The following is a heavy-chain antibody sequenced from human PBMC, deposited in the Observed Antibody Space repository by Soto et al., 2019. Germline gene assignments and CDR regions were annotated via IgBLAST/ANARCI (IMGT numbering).Heavy chain of an antibody. CDR1: GGSISTYY. D-gene: IGHD1-20*01. J-gene: IGHJ6*02. V-gene: IGHV4-4*07. CDR2: IYTSGGT. CDR3: ARGKVTGVDYGLDV. Sequence: SETLSLTCTVSGGSISTYYCSWIRQPAGKGLEWIGRIYTSGGTNYSPSLKSRVTMSRDTSKKQFFLNLSSVTAADTAVYYCARGKVTGVDYGLDVWGQGTTVTVSS.